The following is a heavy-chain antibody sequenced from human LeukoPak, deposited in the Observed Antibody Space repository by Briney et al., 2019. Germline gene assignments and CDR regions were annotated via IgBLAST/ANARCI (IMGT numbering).Heavy chain of an antibody. Sequence: GASVKVSCKASGGTFSTYAISWVRQAPGQGLEWMGGIIPIFGTANYAQKFQGRVTITADESTSTAYMELSSLRSEDTAVYYCASKRGYSCGFDYWGQGTLVTVSS. J-gene: IGHJ4*02. CDR3: ASKRGYSCGFDY. CDR2: IIPIFGTA. V-gene: IGHV1-69*13. CDR1: GGTFSTYA. D-gene: IGHD5-18*01.